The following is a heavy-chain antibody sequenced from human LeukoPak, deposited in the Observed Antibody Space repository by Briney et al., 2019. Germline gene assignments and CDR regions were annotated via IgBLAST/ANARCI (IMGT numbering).Heavy chain of an antibody. V-gene: IGHV3-30*07. D-gene: IGHD2/OR15-2a*01. CDR3: ARGLSGNIIGVN. J-gene: IGHJ4*02. CDR2: ISYDGSNK. CDR1: GFTFSSYA. Sequence: GGSLRLSCAASGFTFSSYAMHWVRQAPGKGLEWVAVISYDGSNKYYADSVKGRFTISRDTAKNSLFLQMNSLRAEDTAVYYCARGLSGNIIGVNWGQGTLVTVSS.